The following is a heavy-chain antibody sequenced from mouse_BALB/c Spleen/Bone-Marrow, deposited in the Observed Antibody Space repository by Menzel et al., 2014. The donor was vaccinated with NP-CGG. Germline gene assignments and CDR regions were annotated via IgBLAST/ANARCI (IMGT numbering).Heavy chain of an antibody. V-gene: IGHV14-3*02. CDR2: IDPAIFT. CDR3: ASYRYGWYFDV. CDR1: GFNIKDTY. D-gene: IGHD2-14*01. Sequence: EVQLQQSGAELVKSGASVKLSCTASGFNIKDTYLHWVKQRPEQGLDWIGRIDPAIFTKYDPKFQGKATITADTSSNTAYLHLSSLTSEDTAVYYGASYRYGWYFDVWGAGTTVTVSS. J-gene: IGHJ1*01.